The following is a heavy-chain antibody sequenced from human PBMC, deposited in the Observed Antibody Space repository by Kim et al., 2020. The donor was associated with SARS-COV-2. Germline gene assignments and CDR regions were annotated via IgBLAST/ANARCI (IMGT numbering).Heavy chain of an antibody. CDR3: ARDRELGY. D-gene: IGHD1-26*01. CDR1: GGSISIYY. Sequence: SETLSLTCTVSGGSISIYYWNWIRQPPGKGLEWIGYVYNSGSTDYNPSLKSRVTISADMSKNQFSLKLSSVTAADTAVYYCARDRELGYWGQGILVTVSS. J-gene: IGHJ4*02. CDR2: VYNSGST. V-gene: IGHV4-59*01.